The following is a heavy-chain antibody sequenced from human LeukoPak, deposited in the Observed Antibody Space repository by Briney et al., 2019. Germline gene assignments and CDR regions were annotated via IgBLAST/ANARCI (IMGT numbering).Heavy chain of an antibody. V-gene: IGHV3-21*01. Sequence: PGGSLRLSCAASGFTFSSYEMNWVRQAPGKGLEWVSSISSSSSSIYYTDSVKGRFTISRDNAKNSLYLQMNSLRAEDTAVYYCARDKRPITHAFDLWAEGQWSPSLQ. D-gene: IGHD3-10*01. CDR1: GFTFSSYE. CDR3: ARDKRPITHAFDL. CDR2: ISSSSSSI. J-gene: IGHJ3*01.